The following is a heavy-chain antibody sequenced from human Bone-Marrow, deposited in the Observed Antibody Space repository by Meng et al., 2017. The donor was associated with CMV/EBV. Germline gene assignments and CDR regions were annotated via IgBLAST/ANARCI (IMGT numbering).Heavy chain of an antibody. V-gene: IGHV3-48*03. CDR1: GFNISNYE. J-gene: IGHJ6*02. CDR3: ARGLDV. Sequence: GESLKISCAVSGFNISNYEMTWVRQAPGEGLEWVSFISNAGTTIHYADSVKGRFTISRDNAKNTLYLQMNSLRAEDTAVYYCARGLDVWGQGNTVTVSS. CDR2: ISNAGTTI.